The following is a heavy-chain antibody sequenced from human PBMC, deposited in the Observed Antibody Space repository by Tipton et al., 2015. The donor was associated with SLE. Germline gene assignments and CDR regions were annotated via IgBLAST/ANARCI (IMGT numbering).Heavy chain of an antibody. CDR3: ARERAWDHWYFDL. CDR2: IYPGDSHT. Sequence: QLVQSGPEVKKPGESLKISCKGSGYSFTSYWIGWVRQMPGKGLEWMGIIYPGDSHTRYSPSFQGQVTISADKSISTAYLQWSSLKASDTAMYYCARERAWDHWYFDLWGRGTLVTVSS. J-gene: IGHJ2*01. V-gene: IGHV5-51*03. CDR1: GYSFTSYW. D-gene: IGHD1-26*01.